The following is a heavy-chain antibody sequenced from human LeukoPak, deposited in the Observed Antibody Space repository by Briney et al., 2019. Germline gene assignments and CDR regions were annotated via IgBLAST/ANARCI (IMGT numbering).Heavy chain of an antibody. CDR1: GFTFSGHS. CDR2: IDTSGQTI. V-gene: IGHV3-48*01. Sequence: PGGSLRLSCAASGFTFSGHSMNWVRQAPGKGLEWISYIDTSGQTIYYADSVKGRSTISRDNAKNSLYLQMNSLRAEDTAVYYCAKGPSSSGWYSHFDYWGQGTLVTVSS. CDR3: AKGPSSSGWYSHFDY. D-gene: IGHD6-19*01. J-gene: IGHJ4*02.